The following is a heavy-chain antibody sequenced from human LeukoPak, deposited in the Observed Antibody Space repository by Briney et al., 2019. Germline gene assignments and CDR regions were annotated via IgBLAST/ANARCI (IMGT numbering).Heavy chain of an antibody. D-gene: IGHD5-18*01. CDR1: GGSFSGYY. J-gene: IGHJ3*02. V-gene: IGHV4-34*01. Sequence: SETLSLTCAVYGGSFSGYYWSWIRQPPGKGLEWIGEINHSGGTNYNPSLKSRVTISVDTSKNQFSLKLSSVTAADTAVYYCARGLIKLWCDAFDIWGQGTMVTVSS. CDR2: INHSGGT. CDR3: ARGLIKLWCDAFDI.